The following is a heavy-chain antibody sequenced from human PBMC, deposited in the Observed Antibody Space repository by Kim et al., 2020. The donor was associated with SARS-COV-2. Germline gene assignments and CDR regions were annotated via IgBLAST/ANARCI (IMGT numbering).Heavy chain of an antibody. V-gene: IGHV3-43*01. D-gene: IGHD6-19*01. Sequence: YSDSVKGRLTISRDNSKNSLYLQMKSLRTEDTALYYCARGYSSGWFPLDYWGQGTLVTVSS. CDR3: ARGYSSGWFPLDY. J-gene: IGHJ4*02.